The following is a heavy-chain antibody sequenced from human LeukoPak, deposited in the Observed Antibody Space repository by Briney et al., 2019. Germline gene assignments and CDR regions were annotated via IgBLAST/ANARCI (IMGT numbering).Heavy chain of an antibody. CDR3: ARDRYDYIWGSYRRSGAFDI. CDR2: TYYRSKWYN. J-gene: IGHJ3*02. CDR1: GDSVSSNSAA. Sequence: SQTLSLTCAISGDSVSSNSAAWNWIRQSPSRGREWLGRTYYRSKWYNDYAVSVKSRITINPDTSKNQFSLQLNSVTPEDTAVYYCARDRYDYIWGSYRRSGAFDIWGQGTMVTVSS. V-gene: IGHV6-1*01. D-gene: IGHD3-16*02.